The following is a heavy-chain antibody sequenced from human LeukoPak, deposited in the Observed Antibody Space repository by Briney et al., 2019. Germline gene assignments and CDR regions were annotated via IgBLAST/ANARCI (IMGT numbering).Heavy chain of an antibody. V-gene: IGHV1-2*02. CDR2: INPNSGVT. CDR1: RYTFTGYY. Sequence: GASVKVSCKASRYTFTGYYMHWVRQAPGQGLEWMGWINPNSGVTDYAQNFQGRATMTRDTSISTAYVELSRLRSDDTAVYYCARGTGEGYTYGRYYFDYWGQGTLVTVSS. CDR3: ARGTGEGYTYGRYYFDY. D-gene: IGHD5-18*01. J-gene: IGHJ4*02.